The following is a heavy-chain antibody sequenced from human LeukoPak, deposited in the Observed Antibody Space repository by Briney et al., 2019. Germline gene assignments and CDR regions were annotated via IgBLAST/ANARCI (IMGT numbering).Heavy chain of an antibody. J-gene: IGHJ4*02. Sequence: GGSLRLSCAASGFTVSTNYMSWVRQAPGRGLEWVSVIYAGGTTYYADSVRGRFTISRDNAKNSLYLQMNSLRAEDTAVYYCAREPGYSNDYWGQGTLVTVSS. CDR3: AREPGYSNDY. V-gene: IGHV3-53*01. CDR1: GFTVSTNY. D-gene: IGHD6-13*01. CDR2: IYAGGTT.